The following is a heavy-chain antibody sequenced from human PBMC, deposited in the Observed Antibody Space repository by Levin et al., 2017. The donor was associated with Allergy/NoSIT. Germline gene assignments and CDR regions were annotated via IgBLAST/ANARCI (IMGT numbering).Heavy chain of an antibody. CDR1: GFTFSSYW. Sequence: GESLKISCVASGFTFSSYWMSWVRQAPGKGLECVAKIKPDGSEKSYVDSVKGRFAISRDNAKNSLYLQMNSLRVEDTAVYYCVRDTWGTLFDSWGQEACSPSPQ. CDR2: IKPDGSEK. CDR3: VRDTWGTLFDS. D-gene: IGHD1-7*01. V-gene: IGHV3-7*01. J-gene: IGHJ5*01.